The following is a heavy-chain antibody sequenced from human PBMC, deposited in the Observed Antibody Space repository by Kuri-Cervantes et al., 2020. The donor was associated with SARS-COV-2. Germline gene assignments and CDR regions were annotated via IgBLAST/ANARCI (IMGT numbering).Heavy chain of an antibody. D-gene: IGHD2-2*01. CDR3: ARAFCSSTSCYYFDY. CDR2: ISAYNGNT. J-gene: IGHJ4*02. V-gene: IGHV1-18*01. CDR1: GYTFTSYG. Sequence: ALVKVSCKASGYTFTSYGISWVRQAPGQGLEWMGWISAYNGNTNYAQKLQGRVTMTTDTSTSTAYMELRSLRSDDTAVYYCARAFCSSTSCYYFDYWGQGTLVTVSS.